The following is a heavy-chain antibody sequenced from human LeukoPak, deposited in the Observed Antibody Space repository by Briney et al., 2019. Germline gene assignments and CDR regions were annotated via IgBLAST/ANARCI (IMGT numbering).Heavy chain of an antibody. CDR2: INPNSGGT. CDR3: ARGDHSVTTILN. Sequence: ASATVSCKASGYTFTSYDINWVRQATGQGLEWMGWINPNSGGTNYAQKFQGRVTMTRDTSISTAYMELSRLRSDDTAVYYCARGDHSVTTILNWGQGTLVTVSS. D-gene: IGHD4-17*01. CDR1: GYTFTSYD. V-gene: IGHV1-2*02. J-gene: IGHJ4*02.